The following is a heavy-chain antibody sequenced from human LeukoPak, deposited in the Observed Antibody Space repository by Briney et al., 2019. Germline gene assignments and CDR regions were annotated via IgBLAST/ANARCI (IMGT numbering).Heavy chain of an antibody. CDR1: GFTFSSYE. J-gene: IGHJ3*02. CDR2: ISSSSSYI. D-gene: IGHD6-19*01. CDR3: ARVAPTSAKYSSGWYDAFDI. V-gene: IGHV3-21*01. Sequence: GGSLRLSCAASGFTFSSYEMNWVRQAPGKGLEWVSSISSSSSYIYYADSVKGRFTISRDNAKNSLYLQMNSLRAEDTAVYYCARVAPTSAKYSSGWYDAFDIWGQGTMVTVSS.